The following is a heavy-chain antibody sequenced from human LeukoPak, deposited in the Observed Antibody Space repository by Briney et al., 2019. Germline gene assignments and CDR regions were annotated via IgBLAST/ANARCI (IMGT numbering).Heavy chain of an antibody. CDR2: FDPEDGET. J-gene: IGHJ4*02. CDR1: GYTLTELS. CDR3: ARALWFGELLPFDY. D-gene: IGHD3-10*01. Sequence: ASVKVSCKVSGYTLTELSMHWVRQAPGKGLEWMGGFDPEDGETIYAQKFQGRVTMTEDASTDTAYMELSSLRSDDTAVYYCARALWFGELLPFDYWGQGTLVTVSS. V-gene: IGHV1-24*01.